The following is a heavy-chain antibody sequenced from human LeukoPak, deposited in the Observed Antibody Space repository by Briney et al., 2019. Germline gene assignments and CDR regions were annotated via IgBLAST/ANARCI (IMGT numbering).Heavy chain of an antibody. CDR3: ARHYVFVVGGSSFDF. D-gene: IGHD3-10*01. CDR1: GGSISSYY. V-gene: IGHV4-59*08. J-gene: IGHJ4*02. CDR2: IHYSGTT. Sequence: SETLSLTCTVSGGSISSYYWSWIRQPPGKGLEWIGFIHYSGTTNYNPSLKSRVTISLDTSNAQFSLKLSSVTAADTAIYHCARHYVFVVGGSSFDFWGRGTLVTVSS.